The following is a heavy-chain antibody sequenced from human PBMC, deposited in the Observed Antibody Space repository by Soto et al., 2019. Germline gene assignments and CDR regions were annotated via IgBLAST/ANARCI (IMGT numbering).Heavy chain of an antibody. CDR1: GSTFASYA. CDR3: AKCDIVVPPAYYMDV. Sequence: EVQLLESGGGLVQPGGSLRLSCAASGSTFASYAMSWLRQAPGKGLEWVSLISGSGGATYYADSVKGRFTISRDNFKNTVYLQMNSLGAEDSAIYYCAKCDIVVPPAYYMDVWGKGTTVTVS. J-gene: IGHJ6*03. V-gene: IGHV3-23*01. D-gene: IGHD2-15*01. CDR2: ISGSGGAT.